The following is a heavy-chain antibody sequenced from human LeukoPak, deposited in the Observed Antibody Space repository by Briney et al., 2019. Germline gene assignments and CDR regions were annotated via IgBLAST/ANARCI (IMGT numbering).Heavy chain of an antibody. Sequence: GGSLRLPCADSGFGFDDYAMHWVRQSPGRGLERVSGISGNSESVGYADSVMGRFTISRDNAKTSLYLQMNSLRAEDTALYYCAKSRRGLSYYYYYGMDVWSQGTTVTVSS. J-gene: IGHJ6*02. CDR1: GFGFDDYA. D-gene: IGHD3-10*01. V-gene: IGHV3-9*01. CDR2: ISGNSESV. CDR3: AKSRRGLSYYYYYGMDV.